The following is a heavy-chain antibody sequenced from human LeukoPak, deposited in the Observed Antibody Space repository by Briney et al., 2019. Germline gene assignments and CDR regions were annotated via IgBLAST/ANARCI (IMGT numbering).Heavy chain of an antibody. Sequence: PSETLSLTCAVYGGSFSGYYGSWIRQPPGKGLEWMGEINHSGSTNYNPSLKSRVTISVDTSKNQFSLKLSSVTAADTAVYYCARHYIAVAGSPGWFDPWGQGTLVTVSS. J-gene: IGHJ5*02. V-gene: IGHV4-34*01. CDR2: INHSGST. D-gene: IGHD6-19*01. CDR1: GGSFSGYY. CDR3: ARHYIAVAGSPGWFDP.